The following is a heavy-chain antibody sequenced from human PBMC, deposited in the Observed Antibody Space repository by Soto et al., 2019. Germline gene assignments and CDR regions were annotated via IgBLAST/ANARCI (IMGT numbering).Heavy chain of an antibody. CDR3: AREGNLGRWLQPLDF. CDR1: GYTFTSYY. J-gene: IGHJ4*02. Sequence: ASVKVYCKASGYTFTSYYMHWVRQAPRQGLEWMGIINPSGGSTSYAQKFQGRVTMSVDTSKNQFSLKLISVTAADTAKYFCAREGNLGRWLQPLDFWGQGTLVTVSS. CDR2: INPSGGST. V-gene: IGHV1-46*01. D-gene: IGHD5-12*01.